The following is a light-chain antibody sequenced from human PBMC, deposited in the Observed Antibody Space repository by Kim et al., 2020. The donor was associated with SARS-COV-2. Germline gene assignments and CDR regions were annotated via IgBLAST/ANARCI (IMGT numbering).Light chain of an antibody. V-gene: IGLV2-14*03. Sequence: GQSITISCTATSSDIGAYDSVFWYQQHPGRGPQVMIYDVSNRPSGVSNRFSGSKSGNTASLTISGLQAEDEADYYCSSYTSSGTYVFGTGTKVTVL. CDR3: SSYTSSGTYV. J-gene: IGLJ1*01. CDR1: SSDIGAYDS. CDR2: DVS.